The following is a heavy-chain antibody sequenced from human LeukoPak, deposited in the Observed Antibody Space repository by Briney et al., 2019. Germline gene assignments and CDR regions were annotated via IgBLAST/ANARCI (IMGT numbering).Heavy chain of an antibody. CDR1: SGSISSYY. Sequence: SETLSLTCTVSSGSISSYYWSWIRQPPGKGLEWIGYIYYSGSTNYNPSLKSRVTISVDTSKNQFSLKLSSVTAADTAVSYCAREKGLYDSSGSAPLDWGQGTLVTVSS. CDR3: AREKGLYDSSGSAPLD. D-gene: IGHD3-22*01. J-gene: IGHJ4*02. CDR2: IYYSGST. V-gene: IGHV4-59*01.